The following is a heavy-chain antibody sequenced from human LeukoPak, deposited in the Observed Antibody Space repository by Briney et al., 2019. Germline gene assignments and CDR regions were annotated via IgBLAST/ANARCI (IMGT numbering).Heavy chain of an antibody. J-gene: IGHJ4*02. Sequence: PSQTLSLTCTVSGDSISSGDYYWSWIRQPAGKGLEWIGRISSSGSTNYNPSLKSRVTISVDTSKNQFSLKLSSVTAADTAVYYCARVLGATIGYWGQGTLVTVSS. CDR1: GDSISSGDYY. CDR3: ARVLGATIGY. CDR2: ISSSGST. D-gene: IGHD1-26*01. V-gene: IGHV4-61*02.